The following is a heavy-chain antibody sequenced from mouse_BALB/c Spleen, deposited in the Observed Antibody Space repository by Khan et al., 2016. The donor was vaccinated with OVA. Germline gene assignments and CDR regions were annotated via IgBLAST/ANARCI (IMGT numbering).Heavy chain of an antibody. CDR1: GYSITSDYA. J-gene: IGHJ2*01. CDR3: ARVDGGDFDY. D-gene: IGHD2-3*01. V-gene: IGHV3-2*02. CDR2: ISYSGNT. Sequence: EVQLQESGPGLVKPSQSLSLTCTVTGYSITSDYAWNWIRQFPGNKLEWMGYISYSGNTNYNPSLKSRISITRDTSNNQFFLQLNSVTTEDTATYYCARVDGGDFDYWGQGTTVTVSS.